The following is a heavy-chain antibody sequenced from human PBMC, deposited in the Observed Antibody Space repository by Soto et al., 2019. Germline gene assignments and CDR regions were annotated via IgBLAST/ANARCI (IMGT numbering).Heavy chain of an antibody. D-gene: IGHD3-9*01. CDR2: INHSGST. J-gene: IGHJ4*02. CDR3: ARGLYYDHLTGYYLGTLPFDY. Sequence: SETLSLTCTVYGGSFTGYYWSWIRQPPGKGLEWIGEINHSGSTNKNPSLKSRVTISVDTSKNQFSLKLSSVTAADTAVYYCARGLYYDHLTGYYLGTLPFDYWGQGTLVTVSS. V-gene: IGHV4-34*01. CDR1: GGSFTGYY.